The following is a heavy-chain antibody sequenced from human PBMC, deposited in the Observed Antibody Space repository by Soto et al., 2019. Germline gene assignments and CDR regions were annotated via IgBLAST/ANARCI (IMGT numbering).Heavy chain of an antibody. CDR2: IYYSGST. J-gene: IGHJ3*02. CDR1: GCSISSYY. V-gene: IGHV4-59*08. Sequence: SETLSLTCTVSGCSISSYYWSWIRQPPGKGLEWIGYIYYSGSTNYNPSLKSRVTISVDTSKNQFSLKLSSVTAADTAVYYCARHAEGMTYDAFDIWGQGTMVTVSS. CDR3: ARHAEGMTYDAFDI.